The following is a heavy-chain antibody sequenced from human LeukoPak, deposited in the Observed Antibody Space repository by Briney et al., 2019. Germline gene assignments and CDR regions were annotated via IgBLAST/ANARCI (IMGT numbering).Heavy chain of an antibody. D-gene: IGHD2-8*02. CDR2: INSRVSAV. CDR1: GFTFSDYP. CDR3: ANSPNTWWSGAYYFDN. J-gene: IGHJ4*02. Sequence: TGRSLRLSCATAGFTFSDYPMNWIRQPPGKGLEWVSQINSRVSAVYYADSVKGRFTISRDNAKNSMYLQMNSLRAEDTAVYYCANSPNTWWSGAYYFDNWGQGTLVTVSS. V-gene: IGHV3-11*04.